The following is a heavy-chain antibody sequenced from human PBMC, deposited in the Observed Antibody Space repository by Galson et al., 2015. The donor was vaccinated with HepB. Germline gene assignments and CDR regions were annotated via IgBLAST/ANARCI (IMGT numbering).Heavy chain of an antibody. J-gene: IGHJ5*02. Sequence: CAISGGSVAGHTAAWYWIRRSPSRGLEWLGRADSRSKWDTDYAVSVKSRITINPDTSKNQFSLHLNSVTPEDTAVYYCARDLGRSHPFDPWGQGALVTVSS. CDR3: ARDLGRSHPFDP. CDR1: GGSVAGHTAA. CDR2: ADSRSKWDT. D-gene: IGHD1-14*01. V-gene: IGHV6-1*01.